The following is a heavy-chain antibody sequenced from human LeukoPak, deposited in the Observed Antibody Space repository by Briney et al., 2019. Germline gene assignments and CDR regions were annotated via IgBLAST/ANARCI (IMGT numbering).Heavy chain of an antibody. CDR3: VRGADMNYNFENSFYFDS. CDR1: GFTMKNFG. CDR2: IWYDGSQR. D-gene: IGHD3-3*01. Sequence: GGSLRLSCAVSGFTMKNFGMHWVRQAPGKGLEWVVVIWYDGSQRHYMDSVKGRFAISRENSMNTLSLQMNGLRVEDTAVYYCVRGADMNYNFENSFYFDSWGQGALVIVSS. J-gene: IGHJ4*02. V-gene: IGHV3-33*01.